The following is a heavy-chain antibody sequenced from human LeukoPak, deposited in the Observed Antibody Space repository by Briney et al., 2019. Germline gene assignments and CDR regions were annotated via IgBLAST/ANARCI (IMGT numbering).Heavy chain of an antibody. V-gene: IGHV3-21*01. CDR2: ISYSSSYI. J-gene: IGHJ4*02. Sequence: GGSLRLSCAASGFTFTSYSMNWVRQAPGKGLEWVSSISYSSSYIYYADSAKGRFTISRDNAKNSLYLQMDSLRAEDTAVYCCASGTASGFSVYWGQGTLITVSS. CDR3: ASGTASGFSVY. D-gene: IGHD5/OR15-5a*01. CDR1: GFTFTSYS.